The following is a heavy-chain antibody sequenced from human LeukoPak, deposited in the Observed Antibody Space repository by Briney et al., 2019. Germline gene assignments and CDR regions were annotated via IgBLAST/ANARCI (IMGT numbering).Heavy chain of an antibody. Sequence: GGSLRLSCAASGFTFSSSAMSWVRQAPGKGLEWVSSISGSAGSTYYADSVKGRFTISRDNAKNSLYLQMNSLRAEDTAVYYCAIQTYSSSPYLYWGQGTLVTVSS. V-gene: IGHV3-23*01. J-gene: IGHJ4*02. CDR1: GFTFSSSA. D-gene: IGHD6-6*01. CDR2: ISGSAGST. CDR3: AIQTYSSSPYLY.